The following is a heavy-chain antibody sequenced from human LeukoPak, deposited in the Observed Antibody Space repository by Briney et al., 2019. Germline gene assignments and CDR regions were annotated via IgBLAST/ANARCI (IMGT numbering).Heavy chain of an antibody. CDR2: ISAYNGNT. CDR3: ARDRLVVPAAYYYYMDV. V-gene: IGHV1-18*01. D-gene: IGHD2-2*01. CDR1: GYTFTNYG. J-gene: IGHJ6*03. Sequence: ASVKVSCKASGYTFTNYGISWVRQAPGQGLEWMGWISAYNGNTNYAQKLQGRVTMTADTSTGTAYMELRGLRSDDTAVYYCARDRLVVPAAYYYYMDVWGKGTTVTVSS.